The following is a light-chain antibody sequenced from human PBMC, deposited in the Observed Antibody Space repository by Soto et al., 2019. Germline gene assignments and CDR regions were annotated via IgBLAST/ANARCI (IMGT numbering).Light chain of an antibody. V-gene: IGKV2-28*01. Sequence: DIVMTQSPLSLPVTPGEPASISCRSSQSLLHSNGYNYLDWYLQKPGQSPQLLIYLGSNRASGVPDRFSGSGSGTDFTLKISRVEAEDVGVYYCMQGSHRPPTFGQGTKVEIK. CDR2: LGS. CDR1: QSLLHSNGYNY. CDR3: MQGSHRPPT. J-gene: IGKJ1*01.